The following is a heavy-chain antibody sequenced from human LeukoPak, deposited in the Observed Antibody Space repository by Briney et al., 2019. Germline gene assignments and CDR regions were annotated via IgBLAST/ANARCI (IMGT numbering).Heavy chain of an antibody. CDR2: ISSSSSTI. J-gene: IGHJ6*02. D-gene: IGHD4-23*01. CDR1: GFTFSSYS. CDR3: ARDDGGMYGMDV. V-gene: IGHV3-48*04. Sequence: GGSLRLSCAASGFTFSSYSMNWVRQAPGKGLEWVSYISSSSSTIYYADSVKGRFTISRDNAKNSLYLQMNSLRAEDTAVYYCARDDGGMYGMDVWGQGTTVTASS.